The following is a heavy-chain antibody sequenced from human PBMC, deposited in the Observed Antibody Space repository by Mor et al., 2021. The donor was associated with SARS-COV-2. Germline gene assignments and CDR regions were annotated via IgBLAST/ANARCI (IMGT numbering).Heavy chain of an antibody. CDR3: AREVVVVPAAIGWFDP. J-gene: IGHJ5*02. V-gene: IGHV1-69*01. CDR2: A. D-gene: IGHD2-2*02. Sequence: ANYAQKFQGRVTITADESTSTAYMELSSLRSEDTAVYYCAREVVVVPAAIGWFDPWGQGTLVTVSS.